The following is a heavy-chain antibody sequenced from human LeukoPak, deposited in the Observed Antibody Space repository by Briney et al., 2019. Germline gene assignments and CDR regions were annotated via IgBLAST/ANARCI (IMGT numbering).Heavy chain of an antibody. V-gene: IGHV3-11*04. J-gene: IGHJ3*02. CDR3: ARVNSDTAMVFDAFDI. Sequence: GGSLRLSCAASGFTFSDYYMSWIRQAPGKGLEWVSYISSSGSTIYYADSVKGRFTISRDNAKNSLYLQMNSLRAEDTAVYYCARVNSDTAMVFDAFDIWGQGTMVTVSS. D-gene: IGHD5-18*01. CDR2: ISSSGSTI. CDR1: GFTFSDYY.